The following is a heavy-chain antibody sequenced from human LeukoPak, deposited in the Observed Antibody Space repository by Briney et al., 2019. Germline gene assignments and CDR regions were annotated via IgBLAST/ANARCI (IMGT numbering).Heavy chain of an antibody. Sequence: PGGSLRLSCAASGFTFSSYWMHWVRQAPGKGLVWVSRINSDGSSTSYADSVKGRFTISRDNAKNTLYLQMNSLRAEDTAVYYCASVFNFMTTVTTGPDFDYWGQGTLVTVSS. J-gene: IGHJ4*02. CDR2: INSDGSST. CDR1: GFTFSSYW. D-gene: IGHD4-17*01. CDR3: ASVFNFMTTVTTGPDFDY. V-gene: IGHV3-74*01.